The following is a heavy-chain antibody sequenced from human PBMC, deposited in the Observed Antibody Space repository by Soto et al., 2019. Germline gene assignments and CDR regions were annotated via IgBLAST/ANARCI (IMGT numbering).Heavy chain of an antibody. CDR3: ARDSQGYCSSTSCSYYYYGMDV. CDR1: GVSISSGGYY. J-gene: IGHJ6*02. D-gene: IGHD2-2*01. V-gene: IGHV4-31*03. Sequence: SDTLSLTCTVSGVSISSGGYYWSWIRQHPGKVLEWIGYIYYSGSTYYNPSLKSRVTISVDTSKNQFSLKLSSVTAADTAVYYCARDSQGYCSSTSCSYYYYGMDVWGQGTTVTVSS. CDR2: IYYSGST.